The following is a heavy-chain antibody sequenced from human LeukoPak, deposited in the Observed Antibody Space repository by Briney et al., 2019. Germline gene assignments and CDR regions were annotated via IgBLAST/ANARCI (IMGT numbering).Heavy chain of an antibody. CDR1: GLTFDIYS. D-gene: IGHD3-9*01. Sequence: GGSLRLSCEASGLTFDIYSMSWVRQAPGKGLEWVADISNSGGITMYADSVKGRFTISRDNSKNTLYLQMNSLRAEDTAVYYCAKRGVGILTGYDYWGQGTLVTVSS. J-gene: IGHJ4*02. CDR3: AKRGVGILTGYDY. V-gene: IGHV3-23*01. CDR2: ISNSGGIT.